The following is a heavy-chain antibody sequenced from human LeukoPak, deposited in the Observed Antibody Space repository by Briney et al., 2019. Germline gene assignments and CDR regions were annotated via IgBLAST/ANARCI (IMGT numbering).Heavy chain of an antibody. CDR1: GFTFSSYW. D-gene: IGHD5-18*01. CDR3: ARAQGYSYGLNWFDP. V-gene: IGHV3-74*01. Sequence: GGSLRLSCAASGFTFSSYWMHWVRQAPGKGLVWASRINSDGSSTSYADSVKGRFTISRDNAKNTLYLRMNSLRAEDTAVYYCARAQGYSYGLNWFDPWGQGTLVTVSS. CDR2: INSDGSST. J-gene: IGHJ5*02.